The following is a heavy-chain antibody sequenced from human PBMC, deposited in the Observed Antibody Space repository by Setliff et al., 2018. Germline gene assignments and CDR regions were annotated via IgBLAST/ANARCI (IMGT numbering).Heavy chain of an antibody. CDR1: GESFSNNY. CDR3: VRGRIRGSCSGPSCTYDAFDI. D-gene: IGHD2-2*01. CDR2: SNHGGST. V-gene: IGHV4-34*01. Sequence: PSETLSLTCSVYGESFSNNYWSWIRQTPGKGLEWIGESNHGGSTSYHPSLKSRLTMSVDTSKNQFSLKLTSVTAADTAVYYCVRGRIRGSCSGPSCTYDAFDIWGQGTTVTVSS. J-gene: IGHJ3*02.